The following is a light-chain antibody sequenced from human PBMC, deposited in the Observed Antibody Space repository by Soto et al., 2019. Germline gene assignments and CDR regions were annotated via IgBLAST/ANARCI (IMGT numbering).Light chain of an antibody. Sequence: QSVLTQPPSVCGAPGQRVTISCTGSSSNIGAGHVVHWYQQFPGRAPNLLIYGSSNRPSGVPDRFSGSKSGTSASLAITGLQAEDEADYYCQSYDNTLSASVFGGGTQLTVL. CDR1: SSNIGAGHV. CDR3: QSYDNTLSASV. V-gene: IGLV1-40*01. J-gene: IGLJ2*01. CDR2: GSS.